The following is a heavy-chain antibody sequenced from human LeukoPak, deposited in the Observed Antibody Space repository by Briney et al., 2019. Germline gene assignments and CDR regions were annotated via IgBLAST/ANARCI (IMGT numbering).Heavy chain of an antibody. CDR2: IYTSGST. J-gene: IGHJ5*02. CDR3: ARSGHIYSNSWYWGSSFIYNWFDP. CDR1: GGSISSYY. D-gene: IGHD6-13*01. Sequence: SETLSFTCTVSGGSISSYYWSWIRQPPGKGLEWIGYIYTSGSTNYNPSLKSRVTISVDTSKNQFSLKLSSVTAADTAVYYCARSGHIYSNSWYWGSSFIYNWFDPWGQGTLVTVSS. V-gene: IGHV4-4*09.